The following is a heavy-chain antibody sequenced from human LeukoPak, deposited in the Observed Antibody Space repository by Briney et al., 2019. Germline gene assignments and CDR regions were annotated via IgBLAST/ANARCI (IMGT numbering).Heavy chain of an antibody. CDR2: IYYSGST. V-gene: IGHV4-59*05. J-gene: IGHJ4*02. CDR1: GGSISSYY. D-gene: IGHD6-19*01. CDR3: ASSGWYLSSFN. Sequence: SETLSLTCTVSGGSISSYYWSWIRQPSGKGLEWIESIYYSGSTYYNPSLKSRVTISVDTSKNQFSLKLSSVTAADTAVYYCASSGWYLSSFNWGQGTLVTVSS.